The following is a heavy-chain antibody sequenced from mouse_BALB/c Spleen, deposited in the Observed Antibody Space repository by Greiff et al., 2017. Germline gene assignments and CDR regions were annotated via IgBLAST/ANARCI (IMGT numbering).Heavy chain of an antibody. CDR2: INPYNDGT. CDR3: ARWGSSPSYAMDY. CDR1: GYTFTSYV. Sequence: LQESGPELVKPGASVKMSCKASGYTFTSYVMHWVKQKPGQGLEWIGYINPYNDGTKYNEKFKGKATLTSDKSSSTAYMELSSLTSEDSAVYYCARWGSSPSYAMDYWGQGTSVTVSS. V-gene: IGHV1-14*01. D-gene: IGHD1-1*01. J-gene: IGHJ4*01.